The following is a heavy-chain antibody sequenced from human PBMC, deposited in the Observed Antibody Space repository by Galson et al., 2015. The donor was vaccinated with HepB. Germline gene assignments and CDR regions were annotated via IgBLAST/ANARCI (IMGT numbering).Heavy chain of an antibody. J-gene: IGHJ4*02. D-gene: IGHD4-17*01. Sequence: SLRLSCAASGFTFSSYAMHWVRQAPGKGLEWVAVISYDGSNKYYADSVKGRFTISRDNSKNTLYLQMNSLRAEDTAVYYCARVGDYGYNYFDYWGQGTLVTVSS. V-gene: IGHV3-30-3*01. CDR1: GFTFSSYA. CDR3: ARVGDYGYNYFDY. CDR2: ISYDGSNK.